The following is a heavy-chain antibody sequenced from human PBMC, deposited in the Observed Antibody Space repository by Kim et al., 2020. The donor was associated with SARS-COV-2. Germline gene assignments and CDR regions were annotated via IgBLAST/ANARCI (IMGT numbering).Heavy chain of an antibody. J-gene: IGHJ5*02. CDR2: IYSGGST. V-gene: IGHV3-53*01. CDR3: ARDYGSGSYLSGWFDP. Sequence: GGSLRLSCAASGFTVSSNYMSWVRQAPGKGLEWVSVIYSGGSTYYADSVKGRFTISRDNSKNTLYLQMNSLRAEDTAVYYCARDYGSGSYLSGWFDPWGQGTLVTVSS. D-gene: IGHD3-10*01. CDR1: GFTVSSNY.